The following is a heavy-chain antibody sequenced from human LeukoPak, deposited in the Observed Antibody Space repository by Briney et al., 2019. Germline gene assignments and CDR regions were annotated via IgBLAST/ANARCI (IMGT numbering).Heavy chain of an antibody. V-gene: IGHV3-74*01. CDR1: GFTFSSYW. D-gene: IGHD5-24*01. J-gene: IGHJ6*02. CDR2: INSDGSST. Sequence: PGGSLRLSCAASGFTFSSYWMHWVRHAPGKGLVWVSRINSDGSSTSYADSVKGRFTISRDNAKNTLYLRMNSLRAEDTAVYYCARGRSRWLQPLYYYYYGMDVWGQGTTVTVSS. CDR3: ARGRSRWLQPLYYYYYGMDV.